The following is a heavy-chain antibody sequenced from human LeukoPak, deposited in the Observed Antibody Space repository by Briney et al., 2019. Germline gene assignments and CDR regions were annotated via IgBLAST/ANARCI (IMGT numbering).Heavy chain of an antibody. CDR3: ARGVYDSSGSWPLGGYFDY. D-gene: IGHD3-22*01. CDR1: GGSFSGYY. J-gene: IGHJ4*02. V-gene: IGHV4-34*01. CDR2: INHSGST. Sequence: SETLSLTCAVYGGSFSGYYWSWIRQPPGEGLEWIGEINHSGSTNYNPSLKSRVTISVDTSKNQFSLKLSSVTAADTAVYYCARGVYDSSGSWPLGGYFDYWGQGTLVTVSS.